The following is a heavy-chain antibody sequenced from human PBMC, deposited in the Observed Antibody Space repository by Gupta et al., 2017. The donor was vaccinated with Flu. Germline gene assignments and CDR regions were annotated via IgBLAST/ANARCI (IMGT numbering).Heavy chain of an antibody. Sequence: QVQLVESGGGLVKPGGSLRLSCAASGFTFSDSYMSWIRQAPGKGLEWISYIDPRGGTVYDADSVRGRFTTSRDNAKSTLYLQMSGLRADDTAVYYCTRPHDFWSGPHFESWGQGALVTVSS. CDR2: IDPRGGTV. D-gene: IGHD3-3*01. CDR3: TRPHDFWSGPHFES. V-gene: IGHV3-11*01. J-gene: IGHJ4*02. CDR1: GFTFSDSY.